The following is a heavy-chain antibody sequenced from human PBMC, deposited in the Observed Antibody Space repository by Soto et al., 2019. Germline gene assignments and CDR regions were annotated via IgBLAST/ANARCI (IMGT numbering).Heavy chain of an antibody. CDR2: MYSGGNT. Sequence: QLQLQESGPGLVKPSETLSLTCTVSGGSFSSSTYYWGWIRQPPGKGLEWIGSMYSGGNTYYNPSLKSRVTVSVDTSKNHFSLKLTAGTAADTAMYYCARQPDDSTGYYDGAWGQGTLVTVAS. CDR1: GGSFSSSTYY. CDR3: ARQPDDSTGYYDGA. V-gene: IGHV4-39*01. D-gene: IGHD3-22*01. J-gene: IGHJ5*02.